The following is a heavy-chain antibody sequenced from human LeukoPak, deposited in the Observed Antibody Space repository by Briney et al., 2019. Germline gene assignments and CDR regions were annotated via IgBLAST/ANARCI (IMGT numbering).Heavy chain of an antibody. J-gene: IGHJ4*02. Sequence: ASETLSLTCTVSGGSISSSSYYWGWIRQPPGKGLEWIGNIYYSGSTYYNPSLKSRVTISVDTSKNQFSLKLSSVTAADTAVYYCARLVATIRDLDYWGQGTLVTVSS. V-gene: IGHV4-39*01. CDR2: IYYSGST. D-gene: IGHD5-12*01. CDR1: GGSISSSSYY. CDR3: ARLVATIRDLDY.